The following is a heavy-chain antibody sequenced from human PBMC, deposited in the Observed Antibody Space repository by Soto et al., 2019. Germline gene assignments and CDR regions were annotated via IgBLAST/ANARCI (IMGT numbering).Heavy chain of an antibody. J-gene: IGHJ4*02. D-gene: IGHD6-19*01. CDR3: AREITNGWHSVFDY. CDR1: GYTFTSYA. Sequence: ASVKVSCKASGYTFTSYAIHWVRQAPGQRLEWMGWINAGNGNTKYSQKFQGRVTITRDTSASTAYMELSSLRSEDTAVYYCAREITNGWHSVFDYWGQGTLVTVSS. CDR2: INAGNGNT. V-gene: IGHV1-3*01.